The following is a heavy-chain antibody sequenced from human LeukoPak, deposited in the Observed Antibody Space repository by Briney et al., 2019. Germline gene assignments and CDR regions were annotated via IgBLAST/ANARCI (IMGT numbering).Heavy chain of an antibody. CDR3: ARDLKWFDP. CDR2: INTNTGNP. J-gene: IGHJ5*02. V-gene: IGHV7-4-1*01. CDR1: GYTFSSYA. Sequence: ASVKVSCKASGYTFSSYAMTWVRQAPGQGLEWMGWINTNTGNPTYAQGFTGRFVFSLDTSVSTAYLQIGSLKAEDTAVYYCARDLKWFDPWGQGTLVTVSS.